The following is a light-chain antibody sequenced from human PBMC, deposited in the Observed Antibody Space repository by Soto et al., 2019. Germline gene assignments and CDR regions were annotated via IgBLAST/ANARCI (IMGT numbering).Light chain of an antibody. V-gene: IGKV1-39*01. Sequence: DIQMTQSLSSLSATVGDKVTITSRASQTIGNYLNWYQQQPGKVPQLLRYDASYLQSGVPSRFSGSESGTDFTLNISDLRPEDFETYYCQQSFSIPFTFGPGTKVDIK. J-gene: IGKJ3*01. CDR1: QTIGNY. CDR3: QQSFSIPFT. CDR2: DAS.